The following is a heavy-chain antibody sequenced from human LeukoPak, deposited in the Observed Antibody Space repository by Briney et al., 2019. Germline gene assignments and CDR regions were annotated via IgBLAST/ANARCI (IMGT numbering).Heavy chain of an antibody. CDR1: GGSFSGYY. D-gene: IGHD3-16*01. CDR2: INHSGST. V-gene: IGHV4-34*01. J-gene: IGHJ6*03. Sequence: SETLSLTCAVYGGSFSGYYWSWIRQPPAKGLEWIGEINHSGSTNYNPSLKSRVTISVDTSKNQFSLKLSSVTAADTAVYYCARVWAHYYYYMDVWGKGTTVTVSS. CDR3: ARVWAHYYYYMDV.